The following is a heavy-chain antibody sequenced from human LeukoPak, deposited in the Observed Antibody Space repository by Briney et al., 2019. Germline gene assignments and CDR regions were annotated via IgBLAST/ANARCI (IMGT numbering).Heavy chain of an antibody. CDR1: GFTFSSYS. J-gene: IGHJ4*02. D-gene: IGHD6-6*01. Sequence: GGSLRLSCAASGFTFSSYSMNWVRQAPGKGLEWVSSISSSGSTIYYADSVKGRFTISRDNAKNSLYLQMNSLRAVDTAVYYCARAQYSSSSEFDYWGQGTLVTVSS. CDR3: ARAQYSSSSEFDY. CDR2: ISSSGSTI. V-gene: IGHV3-48*04.